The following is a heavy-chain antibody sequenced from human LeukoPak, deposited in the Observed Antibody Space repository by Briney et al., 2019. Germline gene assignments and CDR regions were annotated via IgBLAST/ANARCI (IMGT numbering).Heavy chain of an antibody. CDR2: INPSGGST. CDR1: GFTFSSYA. Sequence: PGGSLRLSCAASGFTFSSYAMHWVRQAPGQGLEWMGIINPSGGSTSYAQKFQGRVTMTRDMSTSTVYMELSSLRSEDTAVYYCARGGWELLQYWGQGTLVTVSS. V-gene: IGHV1-46*01. D-gene: IGHD1-26*01. CDR3: ARGGWELLQY. J-gene: IGHJ4*02.